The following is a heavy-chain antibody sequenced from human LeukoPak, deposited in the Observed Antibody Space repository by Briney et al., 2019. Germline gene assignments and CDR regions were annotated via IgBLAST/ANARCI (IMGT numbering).Heavy chain of an antibody. CDR2: IYYTGST. CDR3: ARLTYYDFWSGYYGFHDRGCWFDP. J-gene: IGHJ5*02. D-gene: IGHD3-3*01. V-gene: IGHV4-31*03. Sequence: PSQTLSLTCSVSGGSLSSGGYHWSWIRQHPGKGLEWIGFIYYTGSTSYNPSLKSRVAISVDTSKNQFSLKLSSVTAADTAVYYCARLTYYDFWSGYYGFHDRGCWFDPWGQGTLVTVSS. CDR1: GGSLSSGGYH.